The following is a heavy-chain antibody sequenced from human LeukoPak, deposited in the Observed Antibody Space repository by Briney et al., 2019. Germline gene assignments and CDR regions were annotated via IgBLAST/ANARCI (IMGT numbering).Heavy chain of an antibody. CDR3: ARRYSYGKGLYFDY. Sequence: SETLSLTCTVSGGSISSYYWSWIRQPPGKGLEWIGYIYYSGSTNYNPSLKSRVTISVDTFKNQFSLKLSSVTAADTAVYYCARRYSYGKGLYFDYWGQGTLVTVSS. CDR1: GGSISSYY. D-gene: IGHD5-18*01. CDR2: IYYSGST. V-gene: IGHV4-59*01. J-gene: IGHJ4*02.